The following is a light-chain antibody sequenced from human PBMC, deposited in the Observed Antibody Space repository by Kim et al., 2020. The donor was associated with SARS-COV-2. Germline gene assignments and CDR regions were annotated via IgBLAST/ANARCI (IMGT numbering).Light chain of an antibody. CDR1: SGHSRYA. J-gene: IGLJ3*02. CDR2: LNGDGSH. CDR3: QTWGTGIPV. V-gene: IGLV4-69*01. Sequence: ASVKLTCTLSSGHSRYAIAWHQQQPEKGPRYLMKLNGDGSHSKGDGIPDRFSGSSSGAERYLTISSLQSEDEADYYCQTWGTGIPVFGGGTQLTVL.